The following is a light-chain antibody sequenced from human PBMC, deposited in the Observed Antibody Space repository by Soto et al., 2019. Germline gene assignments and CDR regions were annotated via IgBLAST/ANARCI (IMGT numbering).Light chain of an antibody. V-gene: IGLV2-14*01. CDR2: NVS. CDR3: CSYKNSNTAV. CDR1: SSDVGGYNY. J-gene: IGLJ7*01. Sequence: QSALTQPASVSGSPGQSITISCTGTSSDVGGYNYVSWYQQHPGKAPKLMIYNVSNRPSGVSHRFSGSKSGNTASLTISGLQEDEEDDYYCCSYKNSNTAVFGGGTQLTVL.